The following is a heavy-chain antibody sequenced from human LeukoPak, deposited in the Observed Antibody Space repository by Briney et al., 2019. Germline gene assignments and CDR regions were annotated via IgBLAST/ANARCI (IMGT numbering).Heavy chain of an antibody. CDR1: GYTFTSYY. Sequence: ASVKVSYKASGYTFTSYYMHWVRQAPGQGLEWMGIINPSGGSTSYAQKFQGRVTMTRDTSTSTVYMELSSLRSEDTAVYYCARATSDGGFDYWGQGTLVTVSS. J-gene: IGHJ4*02. V-gene: IGHV1-46*01. CDR3: ARATSDGGFDY. CDR2: INPSGGST. D-gene: IGHD1-26*01.